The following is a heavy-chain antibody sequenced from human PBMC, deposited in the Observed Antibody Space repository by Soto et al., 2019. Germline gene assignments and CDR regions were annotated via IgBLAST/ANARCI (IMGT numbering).Heavy chain of an antibody. V-gene: IGHV3-48*02. CDR3: ARDSRFSSGEDYFYYYGMDV. J-gene: IGHJ6*02. CDR2: VSSSGVTI. CDR1: GFSLSSYS. D-gene: IGHD3-22*01. Sequence: EVQLVESGGGLVQPGRSLRLSCEVSGFSLSSYSMNWVRQAPGKGLEWVSFVSSSGVTIYYADSVKGRFTISRDTAXNSLYLQMDSLRDEDTAVYYCARDSRFSSGEDYFYYYGMDVWGQGTTVTVSS.